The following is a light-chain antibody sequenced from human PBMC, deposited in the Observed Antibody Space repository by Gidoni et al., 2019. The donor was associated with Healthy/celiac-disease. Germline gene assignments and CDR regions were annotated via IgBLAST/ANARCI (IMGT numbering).Light chain of an antibody. Sequence: QPALTQPASGSGSPGPSIPISCTGTSSDVGSYNLVSWYQQHPGKAPKLMIYEVSKRPSGVSNRFSGSKSGNTASLTISGLQAEDEADYYCCSYAGSSTWVFGGGTKLTVL. V-gene: IGLV2-23*02. CDR3: CSYAGSSTWV. J-gene: IGLJ3*02. CDR1: SSDVGSYNL. CDR2: EVS.